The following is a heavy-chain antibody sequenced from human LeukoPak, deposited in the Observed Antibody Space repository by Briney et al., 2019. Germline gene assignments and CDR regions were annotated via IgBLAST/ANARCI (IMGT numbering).Heavy chain of an antibody. CDR1: GYTFTGYY. J-gene: IGHJ4*02. CDR3: AREVPYDSSRYYQPFDY. Sequence: GASVKVSCKASGYTFTGYYMHWVRQGIGQGLEWMGWINPNNGGTNYAQKFRGRVTMTRDTSISTAYMELRSLRSDDTAVYYCAREVPYDSSRYYQPFDYWGQGTLVTVSS. D-gene: IGHD3-22*01. CDR2: INPNNGGT. V-gene: IGHV1-2*02.